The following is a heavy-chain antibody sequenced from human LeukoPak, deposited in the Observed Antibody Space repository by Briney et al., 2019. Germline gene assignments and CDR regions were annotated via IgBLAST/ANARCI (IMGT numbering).Heavy chain of an antibody. CDR3: ARDGGDGYKYFDY. CDR1: VGIFSSSA. J-gene: IGHJ4*02. D-gene: IGHD5-24*01. CDR2: IIPIFGTA. Sequence: APVKVSCKAAVGIFSSSAISWVRRAPGPGLEWMGGIIPIFGTANYAQKFQGRVTITTDESTSTAYMQLSSLRSEDTAVYYCARDGGDGYKYFDYWGQGTLVTVSS. V-gene: IGHV1-69*05.